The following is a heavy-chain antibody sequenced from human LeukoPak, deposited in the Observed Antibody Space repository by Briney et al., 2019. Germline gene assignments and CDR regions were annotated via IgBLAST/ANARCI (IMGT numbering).Heavy chain of an antibody. CDR3: ARSPKYYDFWSGYYGWIDY. D-gene: IGHD3-3*01. CDR1: GGSISSGSYY. V-gene: IGHV4-61*02. J-gene: IGHJ4*02. Sequence: SKTLSLTCTDSGGSISSGSYYWSWIRQPAGKGLEWIGRIYTSGSTNYNPSLKGRVTISVDTSKNQFSLKLSSVTAADTAVYYCARSPKYYDFWSGYYGWIDYWGQGTLVTVSS. CDR2: IYTSGST.